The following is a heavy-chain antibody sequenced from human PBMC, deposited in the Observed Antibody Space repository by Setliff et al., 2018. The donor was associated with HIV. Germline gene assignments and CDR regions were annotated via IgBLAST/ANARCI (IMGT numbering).Heavy chain of an antibody. D-gene: IGHD3-3*01. CDR3: ARGGLGVVTSFDS. CDR1: GVSTSSTSYY. V-gene: IGHV4-39*02. CDR2: IYYSGNT. J-gene: IGHJ4*02. Sequence: SETLSLTCTVSGVSTSSTSYYWGWIRQPPGKGLEWIGYIYYSGNTYYNPSLKSRVTISVDTSKNHFPLRLSSVTAADTAVYYCARGGLGVVTSFDSWGPGTLVTVSS.